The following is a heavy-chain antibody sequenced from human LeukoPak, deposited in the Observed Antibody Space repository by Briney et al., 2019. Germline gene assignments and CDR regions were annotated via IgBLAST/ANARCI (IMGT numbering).Heavy chain of an antibody. CDR3: ARVDTVWGSYRYSADY. D-gene: IGHD3-16*02. Sequence: ASVKASCKASGYTFTSYDINWVRQATGQGLEWMGWMNPNSGNTGYAQKFQGRVTMTRNTSISTAYMELSSLRSEDTAVYYCARVDTVWGSYRYSADYWGQGTLVTVSS. V-gene: IGHV1-8*01. CDR1: GYTFTSYD. J-gene: IGHJ4*02. CDR2: MNPNSGNT.